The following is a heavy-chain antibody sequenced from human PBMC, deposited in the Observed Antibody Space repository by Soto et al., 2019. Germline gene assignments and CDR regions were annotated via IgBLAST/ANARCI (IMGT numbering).Heavy chain of an antibody. CDR2: ISAYYGNT. CDR3: ASTRYSGYDLLGI. J-gene: IGHJ3*02. V-gene: IGHV1-18*01. CDR1: GYTFTSYG. Sequence: ASVKVSSKASGYTFTSYGISWVRQAPGQGLEWMGWISAYYGNTNYAQKLQGRVTMTTDTSTSTAYMELRSLRSDDTAVYYCASTRYSGYDLLGIWGQGTMVTVSS. D-gene: IGHD5-12*01.